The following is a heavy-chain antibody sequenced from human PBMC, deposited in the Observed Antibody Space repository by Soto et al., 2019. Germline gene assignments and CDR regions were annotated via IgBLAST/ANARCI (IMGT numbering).Heavy chain of an antibody. Sequence: ASVKVSCKASGYTFTSYGISWVRQAPGQGLEWMGWISAYNGNTNYAQKLQGRVTMTTDTSTSTAYMELRSLRSDDTAVYYCALLFPLDNSIDYWAREPWSPSPQ. V-gene: IGHV1-18*01. J-gene: IGHJ4*02. CDR3: ALLFPLDNSIDY. CDR2: ISAYNGNT. D-gene: IGHD2-21*01. CDR1: GYTFTSYG.